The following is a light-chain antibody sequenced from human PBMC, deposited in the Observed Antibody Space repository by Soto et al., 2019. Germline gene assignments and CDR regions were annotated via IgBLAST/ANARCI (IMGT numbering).Light chain of an antibody. J-gene: IGKJ2*01. CDR1: QSISNS. V-gene: IGKV1-5*03. CDR2: KGS. Sequence: DIQMTQSPSTLSASVGDRVTVTCRASQSISNSLAWYQQKPGKAPKLLIYKGSTLESGVPSRFSGSGSGTEFTLSISSLQPDDFAPYYCQQYNSYQYTFGQGTKLEI. CDR3: QQYNSYQYT.